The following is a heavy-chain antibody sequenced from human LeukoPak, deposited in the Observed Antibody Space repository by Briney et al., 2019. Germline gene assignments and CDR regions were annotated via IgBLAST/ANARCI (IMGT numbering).Heavy chain of an antibody. V-gene: IGHV4-59*01. Sequence: SEKVSRTCSVCGCSISSYYWGWIRQPPGKGLEWIGYIYYSGSTNYNPSLKSRVTISVDTSKNQFSLKLSSVTAADTAVYYCARDPAHSSGRAQSSYGMDVWGERTTVPVSS. CDR2: IYYSGST. CDR1: GCSISSYY. D-gene: IGHD6-19*01. J-gene: IGHJ6*04. CDR3: ARDPAHSSGRAQSSYGMDV.